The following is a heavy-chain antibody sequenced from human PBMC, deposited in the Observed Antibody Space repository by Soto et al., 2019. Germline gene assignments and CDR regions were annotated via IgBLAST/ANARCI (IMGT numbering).Heavy chain of an antibody. V-gene: IGHV1-58*01. CDR2: IVVGSGNI. Sequence: ASVKVSCKASGFTFTSSAVQWVRQARGQRLEWMGWIVVGSGNINYAQRFQERVTITRDMSTSTAYMELSSLISEDTAVYYCAADGDGYDQKVDYWGQGTLVTVSS. D-gene: IGHD2-21*01. CDR3: AADGDGYDQKVDY. CDR1: GFTFTSSA. J-gene: IGHJ4*02.